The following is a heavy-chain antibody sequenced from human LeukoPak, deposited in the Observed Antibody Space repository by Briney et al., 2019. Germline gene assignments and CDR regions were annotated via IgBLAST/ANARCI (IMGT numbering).Heavy chain of an antibody. Sequence: GGSLRLSCAASRFIFSSYAMSWVRQAPGKGLEWVPTLSGSDLSTYYVDSVKGRFTISRDNSKNTLFLQMNSLRAEDTAVYYCAKPLRYFDWSAFDYWGQGALVTVSS. CDR2: LSGSDLST. CDR3: AKPLRYFDWSAFDY. V-gene: IGHV3-23*01. D-gene: IGHD3-9*01. CDR1: RFIFSSYA. J-gene: IGHJ4*02.